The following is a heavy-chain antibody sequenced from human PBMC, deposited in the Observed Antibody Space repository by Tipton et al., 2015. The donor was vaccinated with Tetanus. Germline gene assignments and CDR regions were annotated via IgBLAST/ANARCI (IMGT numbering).Heavy chain of an antibody. J-gene: IGHJ3*02. V-gene: IGHV4-59*01. CDR3: ARELKGGSYSGDAFDI. CDR1: GGSISSYY. D-gene: IGHD1-26*01. CDR2: IYYSGST. Sequence: TLSLTCTVSGGSISSYYWSWIRQPPGKGLEWIGYIYYSGSTNYNPSLKSRVTISVDTSKNQFSLKLSSVTAADTAVYYCARELKGGSYSGDAFDIWGQGTMVTVSS.